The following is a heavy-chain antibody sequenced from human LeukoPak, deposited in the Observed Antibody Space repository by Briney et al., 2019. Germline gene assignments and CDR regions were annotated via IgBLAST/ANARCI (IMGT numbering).Heavy chain of an antibody. D-gene: IGHD5-24*01. CDR3: AGGRWLQLPYL. J-gene: IGHJ4*02. Sequence: PSETLPLTCTVSGGSISSYYWSWIRQPPGKGLEWIGYIYYSGSTNYNPSLKSRVTISVDTSKNQFSLNLSSVTAADTAVYFCAGGRWLQLPYLWGQGTLVTVSS. CDR1: GGSISSYY. CDR2: IYYSGST. V-gene: IGHV4-59*01.